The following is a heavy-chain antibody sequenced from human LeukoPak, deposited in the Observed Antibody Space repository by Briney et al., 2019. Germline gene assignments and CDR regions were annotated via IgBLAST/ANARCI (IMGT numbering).Heavy chain of an antibody. CDR3: ARPHPGIAAAGTLPVDY. CDR2: IYPGDSDT. D-gene: IGHD6-13*01. Sequence: GEPLKISCKGSGSRFTSYWIGWVRQMPGKGLEWMGIIYPGDSDTRYSPSFQGQVTISADKSISTAYLQWSSLKASDTAMYYCARPHPGIAAAGTLPVDYWGQGTLVTVSS. V-gene: IGHV5-51*01. J-gene: IGHJ4*02. CDR1: GSRFTSYW.